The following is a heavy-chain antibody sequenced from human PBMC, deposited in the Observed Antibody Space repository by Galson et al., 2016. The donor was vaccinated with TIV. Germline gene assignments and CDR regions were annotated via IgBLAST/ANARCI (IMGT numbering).Heavy chain of an antibody. V-gene: IGHV3-23*01. Sequence: SLRLSCAASGFAFSSFAMNWVRQAPGKGLEWVSAITGSGYSTYYPDSVKGRFTISRDNSKNTLYLQMNSLRAEDTAVYYCAREGKGAAYPNNFDYWGQGTLVTVSS. J-gene: IGHJ4*02. CDR1: GFAFSSFA. CDR2: ITGSGYST. CDR3: AREGKGAAYPNNFDY. D-gene: IGHD1-26*01.